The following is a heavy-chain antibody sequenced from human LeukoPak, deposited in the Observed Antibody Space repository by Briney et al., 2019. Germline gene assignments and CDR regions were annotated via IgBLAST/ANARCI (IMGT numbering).Heavy chain of an antibody. V-gene: IGHV1-2*02. CDR2: INPNSGDT. J-gene: IGHJ3*02. D-gene: IGHD1-1*01. Sequence: ASVKVSCKASGYILTGYYMHWVRQAPGQGREWMGWINPNSGDTKYAQNFQGSVIITRDTSISTAYMARSGLISDGTAVDFCARDMGTGRAFDIWGKGTMVTVSS. CDR3: ARDMGTGRAFDI. CDR1: GYILTGYY.